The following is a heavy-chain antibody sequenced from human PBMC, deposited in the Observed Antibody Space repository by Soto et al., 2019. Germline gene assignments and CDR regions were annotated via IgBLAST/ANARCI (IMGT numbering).Heavy chain of an antibody. D-gene: IGHD3-16*01. CDR3: AMVDVYVTPSPQDV. CDR1: GYSFTRYG. CDR2: INTYNGNT. V-gene: IGHV1-18*01. J-gene: IGHJ6*02. Sequence: QVQLVQSRAEVKNPGASVKVSCKASGYSFTRYGIAWARQAPGQGLEWMGWINTYNGNTNYAQNLQGRVTLTTDTSTNTAYMELTSLRSNDTAIYYCAMVDVYVTPSPQDVWGQGTTVIVSS.